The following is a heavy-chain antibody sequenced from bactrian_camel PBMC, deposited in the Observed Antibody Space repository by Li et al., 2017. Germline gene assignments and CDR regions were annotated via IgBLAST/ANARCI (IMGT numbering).Heavy chain of an antibody. CDR3: AKGPGYYSEWDA. D-gene: IGHD4*01. CDR1: GFTFTNYW. CDR2: INSGGGST. V-gene: IGHV3S1*01. Sequence: HVQLVESGGGLVQPGGSLRLSCAASGFTFTNYWMHWVRQGPGKGLEWVSAINSGGGSTYYADSVKGRFTVSRINAYNTLHLQLSRLKPEDTAIYYCAKGPGYYSEWDAWGQGTQVTVS. J-gene: IGHJ6*01.